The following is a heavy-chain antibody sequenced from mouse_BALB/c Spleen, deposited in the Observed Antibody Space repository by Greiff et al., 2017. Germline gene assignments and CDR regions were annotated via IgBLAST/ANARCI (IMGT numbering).Heavy chain of an antibody. CDR2: IRSKSNNYAT. CDR1: GFTFNTYA. V-gene: IGHV10-1*02. D-gene: IGHD2-3*01. J-gene: IGHJ3*01. CDR3: VRRWLLREAWFAY. Sequence: EVKLMESGGGLVQPKGSLKLSCAASGFTFNTYAMNWVRQAPGKGLEWVARIRSKSNNYATYYADSVKDRFTISRDDSQSMLYLQMNNLKTEDTAMYYCVRRWLLREAWFAYWGQGTLVTVSA.